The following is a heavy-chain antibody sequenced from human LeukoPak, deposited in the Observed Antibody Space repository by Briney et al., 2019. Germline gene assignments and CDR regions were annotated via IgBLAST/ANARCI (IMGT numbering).Heavy chain of an antibody. CDR3: ARYSGSNYYFDY. CDR2: IDWDDGK. Sequence: SGPALVKPTQTLTLTCTFSGFSLRTSGMCVSWIRQPPGKALEWLARIDWDDGKYYSTSLKTRLTISKDTSKNQVVLTMTNMDPVDTATYYCARYSGSNYYFDYWGQGTLVTVSS. V-gene: IGHV2-70*11. D-gene: IGHD1-26*01. J-gene: IGHJ4*02. CDR1: GFSLRTSGMC.